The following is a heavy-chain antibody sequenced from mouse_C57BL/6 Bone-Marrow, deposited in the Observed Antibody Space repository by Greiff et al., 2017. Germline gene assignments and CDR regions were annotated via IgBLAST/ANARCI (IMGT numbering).Heavy chain of an antibody. CDR3: ARYYYGSSPWFAY. CDR1: GFTFSSYG. CDR2: ISSGGSYT. J-gene: IGHJ3*01. V-gene: IGHV5-6*01. Sequence: EVQGVESGGDLVKPGGSLKLSCAASGFTFSSYGMSWVRQTPDKRLEWVATISSGGSYTYYPDSVKGRFTISRDNAKNTLYLQMSSLKSEDTAMYYWARYYYGSSPWFAYWGQGTLVTVSA. D-gene: IGHD1-1*01.